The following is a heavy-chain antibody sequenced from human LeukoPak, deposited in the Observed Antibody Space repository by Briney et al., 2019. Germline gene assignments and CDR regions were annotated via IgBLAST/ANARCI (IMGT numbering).Heavy chain of an antibody. D-gene: IGHD1-26*01. V-gene: IGHV3-21*01. CDR1: GFSFSNYG. Sequence: GGSMRLSCADSGFSFSNYGMDWVRQAPGKGLEWFSAISGSGGSTYYADSVKGRFTISRDNAKNSLYLQMNSLRAEDTAVYYCARDSMGATTDPHDYWGQGTLVTVSS. CDR3: ARDSMGATTDPHDY. CDR2: ISGSGGST. J-gene: IGHJ4*02.